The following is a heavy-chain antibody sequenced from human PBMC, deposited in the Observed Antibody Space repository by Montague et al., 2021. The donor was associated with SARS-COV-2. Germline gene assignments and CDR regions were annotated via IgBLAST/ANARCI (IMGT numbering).Heavy chain of an antibody. CDR1: GGSVSSGSYN. CDR2: IYYSGST. CDR3: ARDPWRITIFGVVTRYGMDV. J-gene: IGHJ6*02. V-gene: IGHV4-61*01. D-gene: IGHD3-3*01. Sequence: SETLSLTCIVSGGSVSSGSYNWSWIRQPPGKGLEWIGYIYYSGSTNHXPSLKSRVTISVDTSKNQFSLKLSSVTAADTAVYYCARDPWRITIFGVVTRYGMDVWGQGTTVTVSS.